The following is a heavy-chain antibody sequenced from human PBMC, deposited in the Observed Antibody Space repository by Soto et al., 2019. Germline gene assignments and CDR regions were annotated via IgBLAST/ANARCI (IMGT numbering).Heavy chain of an antibody. V-gene: IGHV1-69*02. Sequence: QVQLVQSGAEVKKPGSSVKVSCKASGGTFSSYIISWVRQAPGQGLEWMGRVIPILGIANYAQKFQGRVTINAAKSTSTADMELSSLRSEDTAVYYCARFPQTAIVGAAYFDFWGQGTLVTVSS. D-gene: IGHD1-26*01. CDR1: GGTFSSYI. CDR3: ARFPQTAIVGAAYFDF. J-gene: IGHJ4*02. CDR2: VIPILGIA.